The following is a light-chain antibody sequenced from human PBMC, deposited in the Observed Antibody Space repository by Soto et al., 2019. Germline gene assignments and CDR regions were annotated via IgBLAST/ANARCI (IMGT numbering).Light chain of an antibody. CDR3: QQYNNWPHRT. CDR2: GAS. Sequence: EIVMTQSPATLSVSPGERATLSCRASQSVSSNLVWYQQKPGQAPRLLIYGASTRATGIPARFSGSGSGTEFTLTISSLQSEDFAVYYCQQYNNWPHRTFGQGTKVEIK. CDR1: QSVSSN. V-gene: IGKV3-15*01. J-gene: IGKJ1*01.